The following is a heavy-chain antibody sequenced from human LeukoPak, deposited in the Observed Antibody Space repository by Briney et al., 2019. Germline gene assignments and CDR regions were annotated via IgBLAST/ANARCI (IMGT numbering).Heavy chain of an antibody. CDR1: GFTFDDYA. CDR2: ISWNSGSI. CDR3: AKDKGSPHPYSSGWWSFDY. Sequence: GGSLRLSCAASGFTFDDYAMHWVRQAPGKGLEWVSGISWNSGSIGYADSVKSRLTISRDNAKNSLYLQMNSLRAEDTALYYCAKDKGSPHPYSSGWWSFDYWGQGTLVTVSS. J-gene: IGHJ4*02. D-gene: IGHD6-19*01. V-gene: IGHV3-9*01.